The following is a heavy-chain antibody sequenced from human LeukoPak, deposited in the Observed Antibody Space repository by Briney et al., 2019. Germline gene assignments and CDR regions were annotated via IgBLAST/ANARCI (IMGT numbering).Heavy chain of an antibody. CDR3: VRGSRVYCGGDCYYY. D-gene: IGHD2-21*02. CDR1: GGSISSSSYY. CDR2: IYYSGST. V-gene: IGHV4-39*02. J-gene: IGHJ4*02. Sequence: SETLSLTCTVSGGSISSSSYYWGWIRQPPGKGLEWIGSIYYSGSTYYNPSLKSRVTISTDTSKNHFSLNLNSVTAADTGVYYCVRGSRVYCGGDCYYYWGQGTLVTVSS.